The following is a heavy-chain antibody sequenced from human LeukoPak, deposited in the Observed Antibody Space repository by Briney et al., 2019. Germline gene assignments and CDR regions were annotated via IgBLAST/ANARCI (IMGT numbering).Heavy chain of an antibody. CDR3: ARVALTSCYSCYYMDV. V-gene: IGHV1-69*05. D-gene: IGHD2-2*01. CDR1: GGTFSSYA. Sequence: SVKVSCEASGGTFSSYAISWVRQAPGQGLEWMGRIIPIFGTANYAQKFQGRVTITTDESTSTAYMELSSLRSEDTAVYYCARVALTSCYSCYYMDVWGKGTTVTVSS. J-gene: IGHJ6*03. CDR2: IIPIFGTA.